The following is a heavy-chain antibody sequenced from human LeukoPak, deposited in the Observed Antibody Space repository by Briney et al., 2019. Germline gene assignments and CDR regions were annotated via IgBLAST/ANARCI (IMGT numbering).Heavy chain of an antibody. V-gene: IGHV3-7*01. CDR2: IKLDV. CDR3: ARDLYRTVVVPHYFDY. J-gene: IGHJ4*02. D-gene: IGHD3-22*01. Sequence: PGGSLRLSCAASGFTFSDYYMSWIRQAPGKGLEWVANIKLDVDSVKGRFTISRDNAKNSLYLQMNSLRAEDAAVYYCARDLYRTVVVPHYFDYWGQGTLVTVSS. CDR1: GFTFSDYY.